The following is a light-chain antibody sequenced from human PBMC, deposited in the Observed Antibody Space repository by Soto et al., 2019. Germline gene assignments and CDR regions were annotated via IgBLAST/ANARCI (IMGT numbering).Light chain of an antibody. CDR3: QSYDTSLRDWV. CDR1: SSNIGAGFD. Sequence: QSALTQPPSVSGAPGQTVTISCTGSSSNIGAGFDVHWYQQLPGTAPKVFIYGNSNRPSGVPDRFSGSKSGTSASLAITGLQAEDEADYYCQSYDTSLRDWVFGGGTKVTVL. J-gene: IGLJ3*02. V-gene: IGLV1-40*01. CDR2: GNS.